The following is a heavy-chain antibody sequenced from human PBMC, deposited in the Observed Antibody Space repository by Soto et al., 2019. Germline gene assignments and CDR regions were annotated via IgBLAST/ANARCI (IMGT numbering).Heavy chain of an antibody. CDR3: ASERSAQYVDF. D-gene: IGHD1-26*01. CDR2: IIPTFGTP. CDR1: GGTFSSHG. V-gene: IGHV1-69*06. J-gene: IGHJ4*02. Sequence: QVQLVQSGTVVQRRGSSVKVSCQASGGTFSSHGMAWVRQAPGQGLEWMGGIIPTFGTPTYSPKFQGRVTITADKSTNTAYMELSSLRSEDTGVYYCASERSAQYVDFWGQGTLITVS.